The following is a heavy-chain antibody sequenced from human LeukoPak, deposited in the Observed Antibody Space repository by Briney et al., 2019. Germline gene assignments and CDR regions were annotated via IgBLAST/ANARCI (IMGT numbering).Heavy chain of an antibody. J-gene: IGHJ4*02. CDR3: TTDLTVYGGNIFDY. V-gene: IGHV3-15*01. CDR2: IKSKTDGGTT. CDR1: GFTFSNAW. D-gene: IGHD4-23*01. Sequence: PGGSLRLSCAASGFTFSNAWMSWVRQAPGKGLEWVGRIKSKTDGGTTDYAAPVKGRFTISRDDSKNTLYLQMNSLKTEDTAVYYCTTDLTVYGGNIFDYWGQGTLVTVSS.